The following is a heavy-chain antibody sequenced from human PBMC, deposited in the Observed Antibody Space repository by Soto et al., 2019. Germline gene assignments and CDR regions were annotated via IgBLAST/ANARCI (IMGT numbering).Heavy chain of an antibody. J-gene: IGHJ6*02. Sequence: PGGSLRLSCAASGFSVRSSQMSWVRQAPGMGLEWVSVIFIDGTTHYGVSVKGRFTISRDNSKNTLYLQMNSLRAEDTAVYYCAKEPDYYYGMDVWGQGTTVTAP. CDR3: AKEPDYYYGMDV. V-gene: IGHV3-53*01. CDR2: IFIDGTT. CDR1: GFSVRSSQ.